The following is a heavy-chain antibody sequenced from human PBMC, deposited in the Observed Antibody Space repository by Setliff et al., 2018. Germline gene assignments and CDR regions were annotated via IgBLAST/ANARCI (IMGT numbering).Heavy chain of an antibody. J-gene: IGHJ4*02. D-gene: IGHD3-9*01. CDR1: GFTFSGYY. Sequence: GGSLRLSCVTSGFTFSGYYMQWVRQAPGKGLEWVSGINWNGGSTGYADSVKGRFTISRDNAKNSLYLQMNSLRAEDTALYYCGRHNYDILTGSNFDYWGQGTLVTVS. CDR3: GRHNYDILTGSNFDY. V-gene: IGHV3-20*04. CDR2: INWNGGST.